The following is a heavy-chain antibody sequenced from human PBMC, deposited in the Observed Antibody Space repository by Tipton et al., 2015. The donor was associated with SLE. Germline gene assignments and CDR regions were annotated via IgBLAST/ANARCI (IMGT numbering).Heavy chain of an antibody. CDR2: INHSGST. V-gene: IGHV4-34*01. D-gene: IGHD3-3*01. CDR3: ARGGDFWSGPTSYYYYYYYMDV. CDR1: GGSFSGYY. J-gene: IGHJ6*03. Sequence: TLSLTCAVYGGSFSGYYWSWIRQPPGKGLEWIGEINHSGSTNYNPSLKSRVTISVDTSKNQFSLKLRSVTAADTAVYYCARGGDFWSGPTSYYYYYYYMDVWGKGTTVTVSS.